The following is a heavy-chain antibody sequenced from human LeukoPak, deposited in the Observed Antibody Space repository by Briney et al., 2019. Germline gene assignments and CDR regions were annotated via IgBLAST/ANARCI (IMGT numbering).Heavy chain of an antibody. J-gene: IGHJ4*02. CDR3: ARARPTVTHGDY. V-gene: IGHV3-21*01. Sequence: GGSLRLSCAASGFTFSSYSMNWVRQAPGKGLEWVSSISSSSSYIYYADSVKGRFTISRDNAKNSLYLQMNSLRAEDTAVYYCARARPTVTHGDYWGQGTLVTDSS. CDR2: ISSSSSYI. D-gene: IGHD4-17*01. CDR1: GFTFSSYS.